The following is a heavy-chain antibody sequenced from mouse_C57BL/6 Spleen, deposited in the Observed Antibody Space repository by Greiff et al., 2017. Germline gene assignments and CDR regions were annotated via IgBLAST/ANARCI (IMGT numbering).Heavy chain of an antibody. Sequence: VQLVESGPGLVAPSQSLSITCTVSGFSLTSYGVHWVRQPPGKGLEWLVVIWSDGSTTYNSALKSRLSISKDNSKSQVFLKMNSLQTDDTAMYYCARDPTTVWDYYAMDYWGQGTSVTVSS. CDR2: IWSDGST. D-gene: IGHD2-9*01. CDR3: ARDPTTVWDYYAMDY. J-gene: IGHJ4*01. V-gene: IGHV2-6*03. CDR1: GFSLTSYG.